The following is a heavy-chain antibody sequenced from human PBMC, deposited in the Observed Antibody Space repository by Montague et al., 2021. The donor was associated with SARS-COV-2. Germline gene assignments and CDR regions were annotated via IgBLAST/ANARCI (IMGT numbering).Heavy chain of an antibody. V-gene: IGHV4-34*01. CDR2: INHSGST. CDR1: GGSFSGYY. CDR3: ARVGRQQLVRLSGMDV. J-gene: IGHJ6*02. D-gene: IGHD6-13*01. Sequence: SETQSLTCAVYGGSFSGYYWSWIRQPPGKGLEWIGEINHSGSTNYNPSLKSRVTISVDTSKNQFSLKLSSVTAADTAVYYCARVGRQQLVRLSGMDVWGQGTTVTVSS.